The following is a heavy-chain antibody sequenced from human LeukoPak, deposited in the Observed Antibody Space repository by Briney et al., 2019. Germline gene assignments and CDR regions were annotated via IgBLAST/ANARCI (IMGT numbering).Heavy chain of an antibody. CDR1: GYTFTGYY. D-gene: IGHD5-24*01. CDR3: ARNLGSRDGYNPPNLFDN. CDR2: IIPIFGTA. J-gene: IGHJ4*02. Sequence: SVKVSCKASGYTFTGYYMHWVRQAPGQGLEWMGGIIPIFGTANYAQKFQGRVTITADDSTSTAYMELSSLRSEDTAVYYCARNLGSRDGYNPPNLFDNWGQGTLVTVSS. V-gene: IGHV1-69*13.